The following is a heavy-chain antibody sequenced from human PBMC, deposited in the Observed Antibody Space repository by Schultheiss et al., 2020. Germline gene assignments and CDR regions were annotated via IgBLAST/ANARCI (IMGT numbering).Heavy chain of an antibody. CDR1: GGSISSGSYY. Sequence: SETLSLTCTVSGGSISSGSYYWSWIRQPAGKGLEWIGYIYYSGSTNYNPSLKSRVTISVDTSKNQFSLKLSSVTAADTAVYYCARDNSGSYDYYYYYGMDVWGQGTTVTVSS. V-gene: IGHV4-61*10. CDR3: ARDNSGSYDYYYYYGMDV. J-gene: IGHJ6*02. D-gene: IGHD1-26*01. CDR2: IYYSGST.